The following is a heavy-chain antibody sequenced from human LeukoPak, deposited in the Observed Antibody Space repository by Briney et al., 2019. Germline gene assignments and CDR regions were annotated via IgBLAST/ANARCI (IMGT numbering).Heavy chain of an antibody. CDR3: ARARGYSYGLDY. CDR1: GFTFDDYA. J-gene: IGHJ4*02. Sequence: AGGSLRLSCAASGFTFDDYAMHWVRKAPGKGLEWVSGISWNSGSIGYADSVKGRFTISRDNAKNSLYLQMNSLRAEDTAVYYCARARGYSYGLDYWGQGTLVTVS. CDR2: ISWNSGSI. D-gene: IGHD5-18*01. V-gene: IGHV3-9*01.